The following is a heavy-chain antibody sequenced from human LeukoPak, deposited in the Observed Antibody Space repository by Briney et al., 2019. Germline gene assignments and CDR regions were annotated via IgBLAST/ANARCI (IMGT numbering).Heavy chain of an antibody. CDR3: ATGNYYDSRGYYTFGH. CDR1: GFAFNKYW. J-gene: IGHJ4*02. CDR2: INGDGSTT. D-gene: IGHD3-22*01. Sequence: GGSLRLSCAASGFAFNKYWTHWVRQTPGKGLVWVSRINGDGSTTIYADSVKGGFTISRDNAKNTLYLQMSSLRAEDTAVYYCATGNYYDSRGYYTFGHWGQGTLVTVSS. V-gene: IGHV3-74*01.